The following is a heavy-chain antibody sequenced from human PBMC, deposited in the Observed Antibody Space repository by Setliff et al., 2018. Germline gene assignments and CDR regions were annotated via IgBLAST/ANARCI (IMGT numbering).Heavy chain of an antibody. CDR3: ASVSGMGSPPYYYYYYGMDV. D-gene: IGHD6-25*01. Sequence: SETLSLTCTVSGGSISSSRYYWGWISQPPGKGLEWIGSIYYSGSTYYNPSLKSRVTISVDTSKNKFSRKLSSVTAADTAVYNCASVSGMGSPPYYYYYYGMDVWGQGTTVTVSS. CDR2: IYYSGST. V-gene: IGHV4-39*07. J-gene: IGHJ6*02. CDR1: GGSISSSRYY.